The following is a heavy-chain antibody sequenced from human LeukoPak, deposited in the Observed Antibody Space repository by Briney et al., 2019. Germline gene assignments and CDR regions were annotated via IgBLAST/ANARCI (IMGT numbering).Heavy chain of an antibody. CDR3: ARRPAYGSGTYYNVFDY. D-gene: IGHD3-10*01. CDR1: GFTFSSYW. Sequence: GSLRLSCAASGFTFSSYWMSWVRQPPGKGLEWIASISYSGSTYYNPSLKSRVTISGDTSKNQFSLSLSSVTAADTAVYYCARRPAYGSGTYYNVFDYWGQGTLVTVSS. V-gene: IGHV4-39*01. J-gene: IGHJ4*02. CDR2: ISYSGST.